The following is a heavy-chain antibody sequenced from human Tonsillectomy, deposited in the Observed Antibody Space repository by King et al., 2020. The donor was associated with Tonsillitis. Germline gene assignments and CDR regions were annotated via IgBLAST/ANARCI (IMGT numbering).Heavy chain of an antibody. Sequence: QLVQSGGGVVQPGRSLRLSCAASGFTFSSYGMHWVRQAPGKGLEWVAVISYDGSNKYYADSVKGRFTISRDNSKNTLYLQMNSLRAEDTAVYYCARTIGGSGWGAHFDYWGQGTLVTVSS. CDR1: GFTFSSYG. J-gene: IGHJ4*02. CDR3: ARTIGGSGWGAHFDY. V-gene: IGHV3-30*03. CDR2: ISYDGSNK. D-gene: IGHD6-25*01.